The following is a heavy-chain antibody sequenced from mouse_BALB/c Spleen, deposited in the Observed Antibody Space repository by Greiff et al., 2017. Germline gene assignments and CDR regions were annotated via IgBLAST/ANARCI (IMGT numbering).Heavy chain of an antibody. CDR1: GYSFTGYF. CDR2: INPYNGDT. D-gene: IGHD1-1*01. Sequence: DVQLQESGPELVKPGASVKISCKASGYSFTGYFMNWVKQSHGKSLEWIGRINPYNGDTFYNQKFKGKATLTVDKSSSTAHMELLSLTSEDSAVYYCGRYYGSSFYAMDYWGQGTSVTVSS. J-gene: IGHJ4*01. V-gene: IGHV1-37*01. CDR3: GRYYGSSFYAMDY.